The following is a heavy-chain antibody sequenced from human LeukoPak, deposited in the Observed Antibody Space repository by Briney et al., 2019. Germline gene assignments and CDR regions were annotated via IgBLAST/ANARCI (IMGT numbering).Heavy chain of an antibody. V-gene: IGHV3-74*01. CDR2: ITSDGSTT. Sequence: GESLRLSCAASGFTFSSYWMHWVRQAPGKGLVWVSYITSDGSTTTYADSVKGRFTISRDNAKNTLYLQMNSLRAEDTAVYYCARGSDSGFDPWGQGTLVTVSS. CDR3: ARGSDSGFDP. D-gene: IGHD3-22*01. CDR1: GFTFSSYW. J-gene: IGHJ5*02.